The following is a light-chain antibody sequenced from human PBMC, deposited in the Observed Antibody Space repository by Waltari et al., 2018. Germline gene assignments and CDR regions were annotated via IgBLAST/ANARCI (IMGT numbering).Light chain of an antibody. CDR3: LQYNSYPYS. CDR1: QDIRND. Sequence: GDRVTITCRASQDIRNDLGWYQQKAGRAPKRLIYGASSLHSAVPSRFSGSGSGTEFTLTISSLQPEDFASYYCLQYNSYPYSFGQGTKLEI. V-gene: IGKV1-17*01. CDR2: GAS. J-gene: IGKJ2*01.